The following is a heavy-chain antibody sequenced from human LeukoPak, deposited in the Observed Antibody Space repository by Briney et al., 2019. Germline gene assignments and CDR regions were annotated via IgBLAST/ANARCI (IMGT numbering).Heavy chain of an antibody. CDR2: INPNSGGT. CDR3: ARGGAIAAADAFDI. V-gene: IGHV1-2*02. Sequence: ASVKVSCKASGYTFTSYYMHWVRQAPGQGLEWMGWINPNSGGTNYAQKFQGRVTMTRDTSISTAYMELSRLRSDDTAVYYCARGGAIAAADAFDIWGQGTMVTVSS. D-gene: IGHD6-13*01. J-gene: IGHJ3*02. CDR1: GYTFTSYY.